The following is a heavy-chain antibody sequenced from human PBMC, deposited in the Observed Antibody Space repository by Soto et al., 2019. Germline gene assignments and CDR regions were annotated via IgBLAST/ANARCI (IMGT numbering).Heavy chain of an antibody. Sequence: QVQLVESGGGVVQPGRSLKLSCAASGFTFSSYGMHWVRQAPGKGLEWVAVISYDGSDKYYADSVKGRFTISRDNSKNTLYLQMNSLRAEDTAVYYCARVRGGSYDYFDYWGQGTLVTVSS. CDR2: ISYDGSDK. D-gene: IGHD1-26*01. CDR1: GFTFSSYG. CDR3: ARVRGGSYDYFDY. J-gene: IGHJ4*02. V-gene: IGHV3-30*03.